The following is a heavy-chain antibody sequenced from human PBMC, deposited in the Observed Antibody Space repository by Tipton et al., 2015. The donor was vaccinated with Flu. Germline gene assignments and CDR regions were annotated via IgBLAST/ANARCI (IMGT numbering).Heavy chain of an antibody. D-gene: IGHD3-10*01. CDR3: ARDRGFGGGMTYAYFDMDV. Sequence: TLSLTCSVSGGSISSGCEYWTWIRQHPGKGLEWIAPIYYSGGTYYNPSLESRVAMSVDTSKNQFSLRLTSVTAADTAVYYCARDRGFGGGMTYAYFDMDVWGQGPTVTVSS. J-gene: IGHJ6*02. CDR1: GGSISSGCEY. CDR2: IYYSGGT. V-gene: IGHV4-31*03.